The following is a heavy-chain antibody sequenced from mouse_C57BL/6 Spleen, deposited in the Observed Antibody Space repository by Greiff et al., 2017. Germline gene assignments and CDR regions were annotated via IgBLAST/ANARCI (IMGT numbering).Heavy chain of an antibody. CDR3: AYTGPWYFDV. CDR1: GYTFTSYW. D-gene: IGHD1-1*01. Sequence: QVQLQQSGAELVKPGASVTLSCTASGYTFTSYWITWVKQRPGQGLEWIGDIYPGSGSTNYNEKFKSKATLTVDTSSSTAYMQLSSLTSEDSAVYYCAYTGPWYFDVWGTGTTVTVSS. CDR2: IYPGSGST. J-gene: IGHJ1*03. V-gene: IGHV1-55*01.